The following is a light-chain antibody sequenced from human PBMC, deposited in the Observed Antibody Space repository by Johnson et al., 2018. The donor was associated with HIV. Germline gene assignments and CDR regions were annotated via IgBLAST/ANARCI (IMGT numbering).Light chain of an antibody. Sequence: QSVLTQPPSVSVAPGQKVTISCSGSSSNIGNNYVSWYQQLPGTAPRLVIYDTIKRHSGIPDRFSGSKSGTSATLGITGLQTGDEADYYCGTWDSSLSAVFGTGTKVTVL. CDR3: GTWDSSLSAV. CDR1: SSNIGNNY. CDR2: DTI. V-gene: IGLV1-51*01. J-gene: IGLJ1*01.